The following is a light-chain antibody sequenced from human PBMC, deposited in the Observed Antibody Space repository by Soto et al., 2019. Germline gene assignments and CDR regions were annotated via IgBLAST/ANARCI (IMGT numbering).Light chain of an antibody. CDR3: SSTAGNNNLV. J-gene: IGLJ3*02. V-gene: IGLV2-8*01. CDR1: SSDVGGHNY. CDR2: EVS. Sequence: QSALTQSPSASGSPGQSVTISRTGTSSDVGGHNYVSWYQHHPGKAPKLIIYEVSKRPSGVPDRFSGSKSGNTASLTVSGLQAEDEAVYYCSSTAGNNNLVFGGGTKVTVL.